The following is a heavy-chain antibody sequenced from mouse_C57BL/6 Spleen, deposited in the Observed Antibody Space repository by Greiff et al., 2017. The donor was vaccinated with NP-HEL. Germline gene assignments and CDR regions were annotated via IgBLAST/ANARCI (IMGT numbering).Heavy chain of an antibody. CDR3: ARGGSNYGYFDV. CDR2: INPSNGGT. CDR1: GYTFTSYW. Sequence: QVQLQQPGTELVKPGDSVKLSCKASGYTFTSYWMHWVKQRPGQGLEWIGNINPSNGGTNYNEKFKSKATLTVDKSTSTAYMQLSSLTSEDSAVDYCARGGSNYGYFDVWGTGTTVTVSS. V-gene: IGHV1-53*01. J-gene: IGHJ1*03. D-gene: IGHD1-1*01.